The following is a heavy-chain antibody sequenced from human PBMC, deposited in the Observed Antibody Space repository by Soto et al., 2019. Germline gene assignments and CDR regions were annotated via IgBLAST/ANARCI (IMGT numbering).Heavy chain of an antibody. CDR2: ISFNGIDT. Sequence: GGSLRLSCAASGFTFNSYAMHWVRQAPGQGLEWVAVISFNGIDTYYADSVKGRVTISRDNSRNTVFLQMNSLRVEDTAVYYCVKDDRILGRRYFDLWGRGTLVTVSS. CDR1: GFTFNSYA. V-gene: IGHV3-30*04. D-gene: IGHD2-15*01. J-gene: IGHJ2*01. CDR3: VKDDRILGRRYFDL.